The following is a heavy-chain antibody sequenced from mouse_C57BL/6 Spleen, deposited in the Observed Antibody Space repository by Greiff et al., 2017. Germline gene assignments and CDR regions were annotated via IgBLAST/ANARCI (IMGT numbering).Heavy chain of an antibody. J-gene: IGHJ1*03. Sequence: VQLQQPGAELVKPGASVQLSCKASGYTFTSYWMHWVKQSPGRGLEWIGRIDPNSGGTKYNEKFKSKATLTVDKPSSTAYMQLSSLTSEDSAVYYCARETDYYYGSSYVGYFDVWGTGTTVTGSS. CDR1: GYTFTSYW. V-gene: IGHV1-72*01. CDR3: ARETDYYYGSSYVGYFDV. CDR2: IDPNSGGT. D-gene: IGHD1-1*01.